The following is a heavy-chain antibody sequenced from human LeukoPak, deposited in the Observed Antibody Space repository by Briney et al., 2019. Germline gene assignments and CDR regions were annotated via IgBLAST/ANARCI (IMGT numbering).Heavy chain of an antibody. J-gene: IGHJ6*03. CDR3: ARGGYPYYYYYMDV. CDR2: INPNSGGT. CDR1: GYTFTGYY. Sequence: ASVKVSCKASGYTFTGYYMHWVRQAPGQGLEWMGWINPNSGGTNYAQKFQGRVTMTRDTSISTADMELSRLRSDDTAVYYCARGGYPYYYYYMDVWGKGTTVTISS. D-gene: IGHD5-12*01. V-gene: IGHV1-2*02.